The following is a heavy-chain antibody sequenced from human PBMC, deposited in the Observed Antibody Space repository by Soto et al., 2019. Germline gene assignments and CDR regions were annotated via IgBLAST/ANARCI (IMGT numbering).Heavy chain of an antibody. CDR1: GYTFTSYG. V-gene: IGHV1-18*01. Sequence: QVKLVQSGAEVKKPGASVKVSCKASGYTFTSYGISWVRQAPGQGLEWMGWISAYNGNTNYAERLRGRVTMTTDTAPSPAYMQLRSLRSDHTAVYYCARQRYYDSSGCFDYWGQGTLVTVSS. D-gene: IGHD3-22*01. J-gene: IGHJ4*02. CDR3: ARQRYYDSSGCFDY. CDR2: ISAYNGNT.